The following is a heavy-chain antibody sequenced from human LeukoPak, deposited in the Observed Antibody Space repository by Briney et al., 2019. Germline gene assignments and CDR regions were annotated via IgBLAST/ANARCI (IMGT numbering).Heavy chain of an antibody. J-gene: IGHJ4*02. V-gene: IGHV4-30-4*08. CDR1: GGSISSGDYY. CDR3: ARDSFETDIDY. CDR2: IYYSGST. D-gene: IGHD1-14*01. Sequence: SETLSLTCTVSGGSISSGDYYWSWIRQPPGKGLEWIGYIYYSGSTYYNPSLKSRVTISVDTSKNQFSLKLSSVTAADTAVYYCARDSFETDIDYWGQGTLVTVSS.